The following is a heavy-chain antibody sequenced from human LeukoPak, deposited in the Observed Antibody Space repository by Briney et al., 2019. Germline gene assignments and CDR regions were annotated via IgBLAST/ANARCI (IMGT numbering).Heavy chain of an antibody. CDR3: ATSPTSDSPGY. V-gene: IGHV1-69*13. CDR2: IIPILATA. Sequence: ASVKVSCKASGGTFSTYAISWVRQAPGQGLEWMGGIIPILATANYAQKFQGRVTITADESTSTAYMELSNLRSEDTAVYYCATSPTSDSPGYWGQGTLVTVSS. CDR1: GGTFSTYA. D-gene: IGHD2-21*02. J-gene: IGHJ4*02.